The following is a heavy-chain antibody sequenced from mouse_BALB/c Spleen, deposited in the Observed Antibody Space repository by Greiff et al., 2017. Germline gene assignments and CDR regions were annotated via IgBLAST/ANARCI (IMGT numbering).Heavy chain of an antibody. D-gene: IGHD1-1*01. V-gene: IGHV1S135*01. CDR1: GYAFTSYN. CDR2: IDPYNGGT. Sequence: VQLKQSGPELVKPGASVKVSCKASGYAFTSYNMYWVKQSHGKSLEWIGYIDPYNGGTSYNQKFKGKATLTVDKSSSTAYMHLNSLTSEDSAVYYCARGVYGSSSAWFADWGQGTLVTVSA. J-gene: IGHJ3*01. CDR3: ARGVYGSSSAWFAD.